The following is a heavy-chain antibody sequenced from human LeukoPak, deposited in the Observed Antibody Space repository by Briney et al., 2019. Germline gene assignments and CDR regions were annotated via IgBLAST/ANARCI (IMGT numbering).Heavy chain of an antibody. D-gene: IGHD5-12*01. CDR2: IGISSGRT. V-gene: IGHV3-48*01. Sequence: PGGSLRLSCAASGFKFIDYSMNWVRQAPGKGLEWISYIGISSGRTQYADSVKGRFTISRDKARNSLYLQMNTLRVGDTAVYYCARDHRYAFDNWGHGTLVTVSS. CDR3: ARDHRYAFDN. CDR1: GFKFIDYS. J-gene: IGHJ4*01.